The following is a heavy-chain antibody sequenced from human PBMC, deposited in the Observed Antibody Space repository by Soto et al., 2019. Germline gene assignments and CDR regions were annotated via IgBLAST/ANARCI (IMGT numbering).Heavy chain of an antibody. CDR2: IYYSGST. V-gene: IGHV4-31*03. CDR3: AREYGDGYNGHYYYGMDV. CDR1: GGSISSGGYY. Sequence: QVQLQESGPGLVKPSQTLSLTCTVSGGSISSGGYYWSWSRQHPGKCLEWIGYIYYSGSTYYNPSLKSRVPISVDTSKTQFSLKLSSVTAADTAVYYCAREYGDGYNGHYYYGMDVWGQGTTVTVSS. J-gene: IGHJ6*02. D-gene: IGHD5-12*01.